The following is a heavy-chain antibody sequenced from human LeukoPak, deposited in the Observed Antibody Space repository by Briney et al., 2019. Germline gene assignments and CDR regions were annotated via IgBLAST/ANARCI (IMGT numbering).Heavy chain of an antibody. D-gene: IGHD5-18*01. CDR2: IIPIFGTA. J-gene: IGHJ4*02. Sequence: SVKVSCKASGGTFSSYAISWVRQAPGQGLEWMGRIIPIFGTANYAQKFQGRVTNTTDESTSTAYMELSSLRSEDTAVYYCARATFDRGYSYGTDYWGQGTLVTVSS. V-gene: IGHV1-69*05. CDR1: GGTFSSYA. CDR3: ARATFDRGYSYGTDY.